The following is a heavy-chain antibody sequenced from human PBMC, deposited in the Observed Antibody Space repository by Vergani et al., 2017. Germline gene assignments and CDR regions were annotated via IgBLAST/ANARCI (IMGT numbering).Heavy chain of an antibody. CDR3: AKVSLSSTDNWGLPLYWYFDL. Sequence: EVQLLESGGGLVQPGGSLRLSCAASGFTFSSYAMSWVRQAPGKGLEWVSAISGSGGSTYYADSVKGRFTISRDNSKNTLYLQMNSLRAEDTAVYYCAKVSLSSTDNWGLPLYWYFDLWGRGTLVTVSS. CDR1: GFTFSSYA. CDR2: ISGSGGST. J-gene: IGHJ2*01. D-gene: IGHD7-27*01. V-gene: IGHV3-23*01.